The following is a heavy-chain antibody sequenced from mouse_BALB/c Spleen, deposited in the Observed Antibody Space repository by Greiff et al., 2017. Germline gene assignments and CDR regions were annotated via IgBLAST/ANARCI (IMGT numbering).Heavy chain of an antibody. J-gene: IGHJ3*01. Sequence: EVQLVESGAELVKPGASVKLSCTASGFNFKDTYMHWVKQRPEQGLEWIGRIDPANGNTKYDPKFQGKATITADTSSNTAYLQLSSLTSEDTAVYYSAITGTVAYWGQGTLVTVSA. CDR3: AITGTVAY. CDR2: IDPANGNT. CDR1: GFNFKDTY. V-gene: IGHV14-3*02. D-gene: IGHD4-1*01.